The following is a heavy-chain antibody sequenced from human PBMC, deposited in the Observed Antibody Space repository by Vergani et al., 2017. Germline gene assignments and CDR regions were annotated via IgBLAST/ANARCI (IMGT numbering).Heavy chain of an antibody. Sequence: QVTLKESGPVLVKPTETLTLTCTVSGFSLSNARMGVSWIRQPPGKALEWLAHIFSNDEKSYSTSLKSRLTISKDTSKSQVVLTMTNMDPVDTATYYCARIGREAGYCSSTSCYYYYYGMDVWGQGTTVTVSS. CDR3: ARIGREAGYCSSTSCYYYYYGMDV. D-gene: IGHD2-2*01. V-gene: IGHV2-26*01. CDR2: IFSNDEK. CDR1: GFSLSNARMG. J-gene: IGHJ6*02.